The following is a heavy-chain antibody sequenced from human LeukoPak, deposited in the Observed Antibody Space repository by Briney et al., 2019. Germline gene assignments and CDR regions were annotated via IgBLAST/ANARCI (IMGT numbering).Heavy chain of an antibody. V-gene: IGHV3-74*01. Sequence: GGSLRLSCAASGFTFSSYAMSWVRQAPGKGLVWVSRINGDGSITAYADSVKGRFTISRDSATNTLYLQMNSLRPGDTGVYYCARRGPETVATIDYWGQGTPVTVSS. CDR3: ARRGPETVATIDY. D-gene: IGHD5-12*01. CDR2: INGDGSIT. CDR1: GFTFSSYA. J-gene: IGHJ4*02.